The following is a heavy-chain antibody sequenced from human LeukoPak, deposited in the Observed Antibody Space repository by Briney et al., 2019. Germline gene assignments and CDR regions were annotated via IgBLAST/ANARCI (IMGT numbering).Heavy chain of an antibody. V-gene: IGHV3-30*02. D-gene: IGHD3-10*01. Sequence: GGSLRLSCAASGFTFSSYGMHWVRQAPGKGLEWVAFIRYDGSNKYYADSVKGRFTISRDNSKNTLYLQMNSLRAEDTAVYYCAKVMERTMVYFDYWGQGTLVTVSS. CDR3: AKVMERTMVYFDY. CDR1: GFTFSSYG. J-gene: IGHJ4*02. CDR2: IRYDGSNK.